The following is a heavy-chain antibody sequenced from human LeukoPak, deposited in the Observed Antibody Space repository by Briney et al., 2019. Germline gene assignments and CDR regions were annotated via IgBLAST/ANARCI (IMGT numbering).Heavy chain of an antibody. CDR3: ARVRGYCSSTSCPHGWFDP. D-gene: IGHD2-2*01. CDR1: GGSISSYY. Sequence: SETLSLTCTVSGGSISSYYWSWIRQPPGKGLEWIGYIYYSGSTNYNPSLKSRVTISVDTSKNQFSLKLSSVTAADTAVYYCARVRGYCSSTSCPHGWFDPWGQGTLVTVSS. CDR2: IYYSGST. J-gene: IGHJ5*02. V-gene: IGHV4-59*01.